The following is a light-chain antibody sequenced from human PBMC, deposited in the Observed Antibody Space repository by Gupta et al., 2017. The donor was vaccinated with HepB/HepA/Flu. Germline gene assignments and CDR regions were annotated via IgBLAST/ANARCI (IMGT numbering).Light chain of an antibody. CDR3: QVWDSSSVV. V-gene: IGLV3-21*03. J-gene: IGLJ2*01. CDR1: NIGSKS. CDR2: DDS. Sequence: SYVLTQPPSVSVAPGKTARITCGGNNIGSKSVHWYQQKPGQAPLLVVYDDSDRPSGTPERFSGSNSGNTATLTISRVEAGDEDDYYCQVWDSSSVVFGGGTKLTVL.